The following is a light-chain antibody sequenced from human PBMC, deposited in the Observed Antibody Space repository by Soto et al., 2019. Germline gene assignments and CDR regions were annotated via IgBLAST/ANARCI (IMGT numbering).Light chain of an antibody. J-gene: IGLJ3*02. V-gene: IGLV1-44*01. Sequence: QSVLTQPPSASGTPGQRVTISCSGSSSNIGSNTVNWYQQLPGTAPKLPIYSNNQRPSGVPDRFSGSKSGTSASLAISGLQSEDEADYYCAAWDDSLNGLVFGGGTKFTVL. CDR1: SSNIGSNT. CDR2: SNN. CDR3: AAWDDSLNGLV.